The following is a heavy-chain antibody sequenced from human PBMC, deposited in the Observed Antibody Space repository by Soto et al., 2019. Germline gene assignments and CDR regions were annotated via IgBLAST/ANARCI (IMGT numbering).Heavy chain of an antibody. Sequence: GGFLRLSCAASGFTFSSYGMHWVRQAPGKGLEWVAVISYDGSNKYYADSVKGRFTISRDNSKNTLYLQMNSLRAEDTAVYYCAKDRPSGSRPYYYGMDVWGQGTTVTVSS. CDR2: ISYDGSNK. V-gene: IGHV3-30*18. CDR3: AKDRPSGSRPYYYGMDV. J-gene: IGHJ6*02. D-gene: IGHD1-26*01. CDR1: GFTFSSYG.